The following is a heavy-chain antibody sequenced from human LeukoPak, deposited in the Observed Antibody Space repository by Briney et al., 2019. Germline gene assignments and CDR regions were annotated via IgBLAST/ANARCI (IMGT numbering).Heavy chain of an antibody. CDR3: ASVDTAMDYYFDY. J-gene: IGHJ4*02. D-gene: IGHD5-18*01. CDR1: GGSISSGGYY. Sequence: SETLSLTCTVSGGSISSGGYYWSWIRQHPGKGLEWIGYIYYSGSTYYNPSLKSRVTISVDTPKNQFSLKLSSVTAADTAVYYCASVDTAMDYYFDYWGQGTLVTVSS. V-gene: IGHV4-31*03. CDR2: IYYSGST.